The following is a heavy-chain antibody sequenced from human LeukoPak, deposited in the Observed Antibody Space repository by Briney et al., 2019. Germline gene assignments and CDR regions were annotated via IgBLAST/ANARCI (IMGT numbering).Heavy chain of an antibody. V-gene: IGHV4-34*01. J-gene: IGHJ5*02. D-gene: IGHD2-21*02. CDR3: ARGPYCGGACYCNWFDP. CDR2: INHSGST. Sequence: SETLSLTFAFYGGSFSGHYWSWIRQPPGKGLDWIGEINHSGSTNYNPSLKSRVTISVERSKNQFSLKLSSVTAADTAVYYCARGPYCGGACYCNWFDPWGQGTLVTVSS. CDR1: GGSFSGHY.